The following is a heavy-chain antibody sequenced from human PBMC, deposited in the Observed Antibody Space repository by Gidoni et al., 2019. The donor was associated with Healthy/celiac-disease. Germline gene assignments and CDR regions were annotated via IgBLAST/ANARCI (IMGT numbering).Heavy chain of an antibody. CDR3: ARVEISGWYQRALDY. V-gene: IGHV3-53*01. CDR2: IYSGGST. CDR1: GFTVSSNY. J-gene: IGHJ4*01. Sequence: EVQLVESGGGLIQPGGSLRLSCAASGFTVSSNYMSWVRQAPGKGLEWVSVIYSGGSTYYADSVKGRFTISRDNSKNTLYLQMNSLRAEDTAVYYCARVEISGWYQRALDYWGQGTLVTVSS. D-gene: IGHD6-19*01.